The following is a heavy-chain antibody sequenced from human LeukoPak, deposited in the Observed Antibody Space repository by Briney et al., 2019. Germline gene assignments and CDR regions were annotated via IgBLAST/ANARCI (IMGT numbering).Heavy chain of an antibody. J-gene: IGHJ4*02. CDR3: ARRVGATNPYFDY. Sequence: LETLSLTCTVSGYSISSGYYWGWIRQPPGKGLEWIGSIYHSGSTYYNPSLKSRVTISVDTSKNQFSLKLSSVTAADTAVYYCARRVGATNPYFDYWGQGTLVTVSS. V-gene: IGHV4-38-2*02. CDR1: GYSISSGYY. CDR2: IYHSGST. D-gene: IGHD1-26*01.